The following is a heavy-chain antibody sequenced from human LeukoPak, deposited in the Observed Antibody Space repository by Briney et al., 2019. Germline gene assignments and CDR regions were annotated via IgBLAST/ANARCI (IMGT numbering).Heavy chain of an antibody. V-gene: IGHV2-5*02. CDR2: IYWDDDK. D-gene: IGHD6-19*01. CDR1: GFSLTTSGVG. Sequence: SGPTLVNPTQTLTLPCTFSGFSLTTSGVGVGWIRQPPGKALEWLALIYWDDDKRYSPSLKSRVTITKDTSKSQGVLTMTNMDPVDTATYYCSRTRRGQIGWTNDYWGQGTLVTVSS. J-gene: IGHJ4*02. CDR3: SRTRRGQIGWTNDY.